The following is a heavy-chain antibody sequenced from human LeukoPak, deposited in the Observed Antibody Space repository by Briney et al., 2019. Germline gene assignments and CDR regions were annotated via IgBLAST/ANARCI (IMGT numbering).Heavy chain of an antibody. V-gene: IGHV3-23*01. D-gene: IGHD6-19*01. CDR3: AKDGPSVTGTGWYFDF. CDR1: GFTFASYA. Sequence: GGSLRLSCAASGFTFASYALTWVRQAPGKGLECVSYISSSTGTTFYADSVKGRFTISRDNSRSMLYLQMNSLRVEDTAVYYCAKDGPSVTGTGWYFDFWGRGTLVAVSS. CDR2: ISSSTGTT. J-gene: IGHJ2*01.